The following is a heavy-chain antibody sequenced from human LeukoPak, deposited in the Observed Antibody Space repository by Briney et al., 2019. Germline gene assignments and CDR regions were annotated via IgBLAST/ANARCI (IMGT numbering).Heavy chain of an antibody. J-gene: IGHJ4*02. CDR2: IYSGGNT. V-gene: IGHV3-53*01. D-gene: IGHD3-3*01. CDR3: AKDWDFWSGYYTPVDY. CDR1: GFTVSSNY. Sequence: GGSLRLSCAASGFTVSSNYMSWVRQAPGKGLDWVSVIYSGGNTYYADSVKGRFTISRDNSKNTLYLQMNSLRAEDTAVYYCAKDWDFWSGYYTPVDYWGQGTLVTVSS.